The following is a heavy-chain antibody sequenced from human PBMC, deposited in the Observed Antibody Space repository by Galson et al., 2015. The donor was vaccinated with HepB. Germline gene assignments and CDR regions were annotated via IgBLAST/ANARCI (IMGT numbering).Heavy chain of an antibody. J-gene: IGHJ6*02. CDR3: ASSSPMYSSSWPYYYYGMDV. CDR2: INHSGST. CDR1: GGSFSGYY. D-gene: IGHD6-13*01. V-gene: IGHV4-34*01. Sequence: SETLSLTRAVYGGSFSGYYWSWIRQPPGRGLEWIGEINHSGSTNYNPSLKSRVTISVDTSKNQFSLKLSSVTAADTAVYYCASSSPMYSSSWPYYYYGMDVWGQGTTVTVSS.